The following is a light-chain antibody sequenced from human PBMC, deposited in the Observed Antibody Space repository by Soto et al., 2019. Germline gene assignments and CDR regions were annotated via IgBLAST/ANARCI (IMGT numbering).Light chain of an antibody. CDR2: GAS. Sequence: EIVLTQSPGTLSLSPGERAPLSCRASQSVRNYLAWYQQKPGQAPRLLMYGASTRPSGIPARFSGGGSGTDFTLTITSLQSEDFAVYYCQQYDSYTYAFGQGTKVDIK. V-gene: IGKV3-15*01. CDR1: QSVRNY. CDR3: QQYDSYTYA. J-gene: IGKJ2*01.